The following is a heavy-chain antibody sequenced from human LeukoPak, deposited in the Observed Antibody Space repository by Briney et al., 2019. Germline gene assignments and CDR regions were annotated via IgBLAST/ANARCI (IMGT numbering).Heavy chain of an antibody. CDR1: GGSISSGSYY. V-gene: IGHV4-61*02. Sequence: SETLSLTCTVSGGSISSGSYYWSWIRQPAGKGLEWIGRIYTSGSTNYNPSLKSRVTMSVDTSKNQFSLKLSSVTAADTAVYYCARNIAVAGTRYFDYWGQGTLVTVSS. D-gene: IGHD6-19*01. CDR3: ARNIAVAGTRYFDY. CDR2: IYTSGST. J-gene: IGHJ4*02.